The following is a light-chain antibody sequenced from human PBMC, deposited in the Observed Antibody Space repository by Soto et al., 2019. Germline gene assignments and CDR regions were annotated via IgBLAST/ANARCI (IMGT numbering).Light chain of an antibody. Sequence: QSALTQPASVSGSPGQSITISCTGSSSDVGAYIFVSWFQQHPGKAPKLIIYNVNIRPSGISDRFSGSKSGNTASLTISGLHTEDEADYYCSSYTTRNTVLFGGGTKVTVL. V-gene: IGLV2-14*01. CDR3: SSYTTRNTVL. CDR1: SSDVGAYIF. J-gene: IGLJ2*01. CDR2: NVN.